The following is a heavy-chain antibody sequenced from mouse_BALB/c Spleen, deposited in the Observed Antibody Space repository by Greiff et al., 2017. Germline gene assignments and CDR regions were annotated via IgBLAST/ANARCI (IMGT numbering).Heavy chain of an antibody. CDR2: IDPSDSYT. Sequence: VKLQQPGAELVKPGASVKLSCKASGYTFTSYWMHWVKQRPGQGLEWIGEIDPSDSYTNYNQKFKGKATLTVDKSSSTAYMQLSSLTSEDSAVYYCANYYGSRNYFDYWGQGTTLTVSS. CDR3: ANYYGSRNYFDY. V-gene: IGHV1-69*02. CDR1: GYTFTSYW. J-gene: IGHJ2*01. D-gene: IGHD1-1*01.